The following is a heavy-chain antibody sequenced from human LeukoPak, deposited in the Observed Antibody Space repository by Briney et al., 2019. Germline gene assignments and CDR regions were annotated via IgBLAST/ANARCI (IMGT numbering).Heavy chain of an antibody. Sequence: GGSLRLSCAASGFTFSDSYMSWIRQAPGKGLEWVSYINKGGSTTEYADSVKGRFTISRDNAKNSLYLQMNSLRAEDTAVYYCATTLHSGYYDLYWGQGTLVTVSS. CDR2: INKGGSTT. J-gene: IGHJ4*02. CDR3: ATTLHSGYYDLY. V-gene: IGHV3-11*01. D-gene: IGHD3-22*01. CDR1: GFTFSDSY.